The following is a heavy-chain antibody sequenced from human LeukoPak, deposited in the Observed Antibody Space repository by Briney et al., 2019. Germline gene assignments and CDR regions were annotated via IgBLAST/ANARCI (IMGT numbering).Heavy chain of an antibody. J-gene: IGHJ4*02. V-gene: IGHV1-69*13. CDR3: ARGGLHGSGSYYNFFDY. CDR1: GGTFSSYA. CDR2: IIPIFGTA. D-gene: IGHD3-10*01. Sequence: GASVKVSCKASGGTFSSYAISWVRQAPGQGLEWMGGIIPIFGTANYAQKFQGRVTITADESTSTAYMELSSLRSEDTAVYYCARGGLHGSGSYYNFFDYWGQGTLVTVSS.